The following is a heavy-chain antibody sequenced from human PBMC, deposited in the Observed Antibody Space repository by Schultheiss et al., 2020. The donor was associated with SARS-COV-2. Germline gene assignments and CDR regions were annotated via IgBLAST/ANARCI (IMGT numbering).Heavy chain of an antibody. D-gene: IGHD4-17*01. J-gene: IGHJ5*02. CDR2: ISAYNGNT. Sequence: ASVKVSCKASGYTFTSYGISWVRQAPGQGLEWMGWISAYNGNTNYAQKLQGRVTMTTDTSTSTAYMELRSLRSDDTAVYYCARNTNDYGDYAWFDPWGQGTLVTVSS. V-gene: IGHV1-18*01. CDR3: ARNTNDYGDYAWFDP. CDR1: GYTFTSYG.